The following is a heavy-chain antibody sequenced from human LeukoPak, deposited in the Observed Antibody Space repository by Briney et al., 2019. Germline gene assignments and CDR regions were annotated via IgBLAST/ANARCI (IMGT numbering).Heavy chain of an antibody. V-gene: IGHV4-39*07. CDR2: IAYSGHT. CDR1: GVSISNSKYY. D-gene: IGHD3/OR15-3a*01. Sequence: SETLSLTCTVSGVSISNSKYYWGWIRQPPGKGLEWIASIAYSGHTYYNPSLKSRVTISLDTSMYQFSLKLNSVTAADTAVYYCASDPDWADFDYWGQGTLVTVSS. J-gene: IGHJ4*02. CDR3: ASDPDWADFDY.